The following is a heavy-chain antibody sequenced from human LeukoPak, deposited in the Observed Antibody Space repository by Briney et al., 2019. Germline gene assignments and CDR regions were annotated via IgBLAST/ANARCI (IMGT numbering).Heavy chain of an antibody. J-gene: IGHJ4*02. D-gene: IGHD2-15*01. V-gene: IGHV3-74*01. CDR2: INSDGSST. CDR3: ARGVCSGGSCYPDLPVDY. Sequence: GGSLRLSCAASGFTFSSYWMHWVRQAPGKGLVWVSRINSDGSSTSYADSVKGRFTISRDNAKNTLYLQMNSLRAEDTAVYYCARGVCSGGSCYPDLPVDYWGQGTLVTVSS. CDR1: GFTFSSYW.